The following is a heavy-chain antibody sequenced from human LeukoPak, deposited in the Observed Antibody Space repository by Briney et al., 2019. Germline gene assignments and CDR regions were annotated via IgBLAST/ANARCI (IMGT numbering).Heavy chain of an antibody. V-gene: IGHV4-39*07. Sequence: PSETLSLTCTVSGGSFRSSSYYWGWIRQTPGKGLEWIGCIYYSGSTYYNPSLKSRVTISLDTSKKQFSLKLTSLTAADTAFYYCARYGMAAEGIWWFDPWGQGTLVTVSS. D-gene: IGHD6-13*01. CDR3: ARYGMAAEGIWWFDP. CDR2: IYYSGST. J-gene: IGHJ5*02. CDR1: GGSFRSSSYY.